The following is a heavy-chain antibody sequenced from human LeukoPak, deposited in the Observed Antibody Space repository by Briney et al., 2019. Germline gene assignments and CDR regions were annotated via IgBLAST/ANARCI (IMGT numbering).Heavy chain of an antibody. CDR1: GGSISSYY. CDR2: IYYSGST. V-gene: IGHV4-59*01. CDR3: ARVGTSWGTSNWFDP. J-gene: IGHJ5*02. Sequence: SETLSLTCTVSGGSISSYYWSWIRQPPGKGLEWIGYIYYSGSTNYNPSLKSRVTISVDTSKNQFSLKLSSVTAADTAVYYCARVGTSWGTSNWFDPWGQGTLVTVSS. D-gene: IGHD2-2*01.